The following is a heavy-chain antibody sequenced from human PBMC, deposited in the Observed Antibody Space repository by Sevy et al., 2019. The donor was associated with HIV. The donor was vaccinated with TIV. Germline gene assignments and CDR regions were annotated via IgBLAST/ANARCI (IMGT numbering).Heavy chain of an antibody. Sequence: HHGSWLRLSCVASGFTFSNYGTHWVRQAPGKGLEWVAITSYNEGGENYADSVKGRFTISRDNSKNTVYLQMYRLTTEDTGVYYCAKDTGSSGYDHYGLDVWGQGTTVTVSS. J-gene: IGHJ6*02. CDR1: GFTFSNYG. D-gene: IGHD6-19*01. CDR2: TSYNEGGE. CDR3: AKDTGSSGYDHYGLDV. V-gene: IGHV3-30*18.